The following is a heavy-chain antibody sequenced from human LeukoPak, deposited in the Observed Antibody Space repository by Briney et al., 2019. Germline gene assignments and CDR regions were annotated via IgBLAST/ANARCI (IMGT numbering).Heavy chain of an antibody. CDR2: IKSKTEAGST. J-gene: IGHJ4*02. D-gene: IGHD5-12*01. Sequence: AGSLRLSCAASGVIFSNDWRNWIRQAPGKGLEWVGRIKSKTEAGSTDSPAPVKGRLIISRDDSQNTDHMSISTLTAADTAIVFCTTSYIVASTRKFGDYWGPGALVVVSS. CDR3: TTSYIVASTRKFGDY. V-gene: IGHV3-15*07. CDR1: GVIFSNDW.